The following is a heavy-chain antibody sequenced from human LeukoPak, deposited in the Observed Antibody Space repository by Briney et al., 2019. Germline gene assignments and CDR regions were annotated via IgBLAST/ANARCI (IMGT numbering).Heavy chain of an antibody. CDR3: ARVPVGYRRLTWYYGMDV. CDR2: IYYSGST. V-gene: IGHV4-59*01. Sequence: SETPSLTCTVSGGSISSYYWSWIRQPPGKGLEWIGYIYYSGSTNYNPSLKSRVTISVDTSKNQFSLKLSSVTAADTAVYYCARVPVGYRRLTWYYGMDVWGQGTTVTVSS. J-gene: IGHJ6*02. D-gene: IGHD5-18*01. CDR1: GGSISSYY.